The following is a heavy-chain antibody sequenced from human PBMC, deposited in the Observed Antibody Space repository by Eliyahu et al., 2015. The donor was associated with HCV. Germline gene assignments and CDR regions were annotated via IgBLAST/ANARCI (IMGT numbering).Heavy chain of an antibody. CDR2: IYWDDDK. D-gene: IGHD2-21*01. Sequence: QIXLKESGPTLVKPTETLTLTCTFSGFSLSTSXXGVGWIRQPPGKALEWLAPIYWDDDKRYSPSLKSRLTITKDTSKNQVVLTMTNMDPVDTATYYCAHGILGGGDWRDFDYWGQGTLVTVSS. V-gene: IGHV2-5*02. CDR3: AHGILGGGDWRDFDY. CDR1: GFSLSTSXXG. J-gene: IGHJ4*02.